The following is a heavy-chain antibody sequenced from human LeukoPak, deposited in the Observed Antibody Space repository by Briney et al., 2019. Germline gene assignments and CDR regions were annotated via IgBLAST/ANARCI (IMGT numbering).Heavy chain of an antibody. J-gene: IGHJ6*02. CDR3: AKGGRLRYFDDRVGYYGMDV. D-gene: IGHD3-9*01. Sequence: GGSLRLSCAASGFTFSSYAMTWVRQAPGKGLEWVSAISGSGGSTYYADSVKGRFTISRDNSRNTLYLQMNSLRAEDTAVYYCAKGGRLRYFDDRVGYYGMDVWGQETTVTVSS. CDR2: ISGSGGST. V-gene: IGHV3-23*01. CDR1: GFTFSSYA.